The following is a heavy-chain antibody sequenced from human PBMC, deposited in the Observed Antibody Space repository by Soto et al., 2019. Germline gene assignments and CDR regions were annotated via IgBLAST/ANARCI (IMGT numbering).Heavy chain of an antibody. CDR1: GFTFSSYA. J-gene: IGHJ4*02. V-gene: IGHV3-23*01. D-gene: IGHD2-2*01. CDR2: ISGSGGST. Sequence: GSLRLSCAASGFTFSSYAMSWVRQAPGKGLEWVSAISGSGGSTYYADSVKGRFTISRDNSKNTLYLQMNSLRAEDTAVYYCAKDQGNIVVVPAALSMYWGQGTLVTVSS. CDR3: AKDQGNIVVVPAALSMY.